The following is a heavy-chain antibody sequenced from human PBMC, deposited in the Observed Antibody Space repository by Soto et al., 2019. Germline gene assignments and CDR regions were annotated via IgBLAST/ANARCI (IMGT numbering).Heavy chain of an antibody. CDR3: ARVARSGGSRSTFDY. D-gene: IGHD2-15*01. Sequence: SETLSLTCAVYGGSFSGYYWSWIRQPPGKGLEWIGEINHSGSTNYNPSLKSRVTISVDTSKNQFSLKLSSVTAADTAVYYCARVARSGGSRSTFDYWGQGTLVTVSS. J-gene: IGHJ4*02. V-gene: IGHV4-34*01. CDR1: GGSFSGYY. CDR2: INHSGST.